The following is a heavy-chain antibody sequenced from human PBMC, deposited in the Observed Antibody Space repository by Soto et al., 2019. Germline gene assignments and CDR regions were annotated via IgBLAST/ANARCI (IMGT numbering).Heavy chain of an antibody. CDR2: VSAYNRNT. CDR3: ARERRWEPLPY. D-gene: IGHD1-26*01. Sequence: QVQLVQSGPEVKKPGASVKVSCKGSGYTFSNYGVTWVRQAPGQGLERLGWVSAYNRNTDYAQKFEDRATMTIDTSTNTAYLELRGLTPDDTAVYYCARERRWEPLPYWSQGTL. V-gene: IGHV1-18*01. CDR1: GYTFSNYG. J-gene: IGHJ4*02.